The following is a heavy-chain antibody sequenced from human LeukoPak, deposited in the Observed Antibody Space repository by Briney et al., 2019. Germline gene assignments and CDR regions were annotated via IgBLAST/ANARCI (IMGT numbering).Heavy chain of an antibody. V-gene: IGHV3-15*01. Sequence: GGSLRLSCAASGFTFSNAWMTWVRQAPGKGLEWVGRILRKTDGGTTDYTAPVKGRFSISRDDSKNTLYLQMNSLKTEDTAVYYCSTDSYDLWGHGTLVLVSS. J-gene: IGHJ4*01. CDR1: GFTFSNAW. CDR2: ILRKTDGGTT. D-gene: IGHD3/OR15-3a*01. CDR3: STDSYDL.